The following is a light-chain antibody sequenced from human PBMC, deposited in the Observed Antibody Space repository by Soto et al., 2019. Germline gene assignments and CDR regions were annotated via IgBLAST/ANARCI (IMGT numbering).Light chain of an antibody. J-gene: IGKJ2*01. V-gene: IGKV1-5*01. CDR2: EAS. CDR3: QETNYYV. Sequence: DIQLTQSASTLSASVGDRVTITCRASRSINEWLAWYQKKPGKAPKLLIYEASKLESGVPSRFSCSGSGTEFTLTISSLQPDDLATYYCQETNYYVFGQGTQVEIK. CDR1: RSINEW.